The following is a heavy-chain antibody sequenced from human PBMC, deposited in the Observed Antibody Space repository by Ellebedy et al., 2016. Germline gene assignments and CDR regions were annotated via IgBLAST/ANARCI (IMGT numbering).Heavy chain of an antibody. Sequence: SLKISXAASGFTFDDYAMHWVRQAPGKGLEWVSGISWNSGSIGYADSVKGRFTISRDNAKNSLYLQMNSLRAEDTAVYYCARDLGYYDSSGIDYWGQGTLVTVSS. CDR1: GFTFDDYA. D-gene: IGHD3-22*01. CDR2: ISWNSGSI. J-gene: IGHJ4*02. CDR3: ARDLGYYDSSGIDY. V-gene: IGHV3-9*01.